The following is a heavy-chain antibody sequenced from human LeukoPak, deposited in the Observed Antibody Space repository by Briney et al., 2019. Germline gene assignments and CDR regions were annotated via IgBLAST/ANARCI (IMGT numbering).Heavy chain of an antibody. Sequence: PGGSLRLSCAASGFTFSSYGMHWVRQAPGKGLEWVAFIRYDGSNKYYADSVKGRFTISRDNSKNTLYLQMNSLRAEDTAVYYCAKVGDKIVVVPADPHDYWGQGTLVTVSS. V-gene: IGHV3-30*02. D-gene: IGHD2-2*01. CDR2: IRYDGSNK. J-gene: IGHJ4*02. CDR3: AKVGDKIVVVPADPHDY. CDR1: GFTFSSYG.